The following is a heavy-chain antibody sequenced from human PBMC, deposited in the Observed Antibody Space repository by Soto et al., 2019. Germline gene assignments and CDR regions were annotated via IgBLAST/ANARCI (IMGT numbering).Heavy chain of an antibody. CDR2: INAGSGNT. V-gene: IGHV1-3*01. CDR3: ARGGYFDSSNYLAY. D-gene: IGHD3-22*01. J-gene: IGHJ4*02. CDR1: GYTFSAYT. Sequence: ASVKVSCKATGYTFSAYTMNWVRQAPGQSLEWMGWINAGSGNTKYSQNFQGRVSITRDTSASTAYMELSSLRSEGTAVYYCARGGYFDSSNYLAYWGLGTLVTVSS.